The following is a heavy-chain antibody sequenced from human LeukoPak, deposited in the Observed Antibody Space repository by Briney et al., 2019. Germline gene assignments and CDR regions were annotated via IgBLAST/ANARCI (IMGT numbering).Heavy chain of an antibody. CDR2: ISYDGSNK. J-gene: IGHJ5*02. CDR1: GFTFSSYG. Sequence: QPGGSLRLSCAASGFTFSSYGMHWVRQAPGKGLEWVAVISYDGSNKYYADSVKGRFTISRDNSKNTLYLQMNSLRAEDTAMYYCARERYSNDYEAWGQGTLVTVSS. V-gene: IGHV3-30*03. CDR3: ARERYSNDYEA. D-gene: IGHD6-25*01.